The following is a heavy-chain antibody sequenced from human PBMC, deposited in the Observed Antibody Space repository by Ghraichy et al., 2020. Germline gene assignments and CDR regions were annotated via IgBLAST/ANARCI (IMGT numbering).Heavy chain of an antibody. CDR2: ISDDGTIK. CDR3: ANDRRGSTWPKKGDSNSYGMDG. V-gene: IGHV3-30*18. D-gene: IGHD6-13*01. CDR1: GLTFTNYG. Sequence: GGSLRLSCAASGLTFTNYGMHWVRQSPGKGLQWVAIISDDGTIKYYADSVKGRFTISRDNSRNTLYLQMNSLEPEDTAVYYCANDRRGSTWPKKGDSNSYGMDGWGQGTTGTVPS. J-gene: IGHJ6*02.